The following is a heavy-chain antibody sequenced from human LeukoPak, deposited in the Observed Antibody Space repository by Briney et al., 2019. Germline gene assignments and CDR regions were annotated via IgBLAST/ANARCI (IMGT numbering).Heavy chain of an antibody. D-gene: IGHD6-6*01. CDR2: IYSGGST. CDR3: ARHADGSSSGAYDY. CDR1: GFTVSSNY. J-gene: IGHJ4*02. Sequence: GGSLRLSCAASGFTVSSNYMSWARQAPGKGLEWVSVIYSGGSTYYADSVKGRFTLSRDNSKNTLYLQMNSLRAEDTAVYYCARHADGSSSGAYDYWGQGTLVTVSS. V-gene: IGHV3-53*01.